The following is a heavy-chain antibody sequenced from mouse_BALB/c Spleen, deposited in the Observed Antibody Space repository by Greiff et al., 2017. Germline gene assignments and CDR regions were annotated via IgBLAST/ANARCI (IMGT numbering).Heavy chain of an antibody. Sequence: VQLQQSGAELVKPGASVKLSCTASGFNIKDTYMHWVKQRPEQGLEWIGRIDPANGNTKYDPKFQGKATITADTSSNTAYLQLSSLTSEDTAVYYCARLGTTATIWYFDVWGAGTTVTVSS. CDR2: IDPANGNT. V-gene: IGHV14-3*02. J-gene: IGHJ1*01. D-gene: IGHD1-2*01. CDR3: ARLGTTATIWYFDV. CDR1: GFNIKDTY.